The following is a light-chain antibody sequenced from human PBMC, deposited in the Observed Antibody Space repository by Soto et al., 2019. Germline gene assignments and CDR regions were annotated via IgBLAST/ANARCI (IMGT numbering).Light chain of an antibody. V-gene: IGKV3-11*01. J-gene: IGKJ4*01. CDR3: QQRSNWPLT. CDR2: DAS. CDR1: QSVSSY. Sequence: IVLTQSPATLSLSPGERATLSWRASQSVSSYLAWYQQKPGQAPRLLIYDASNRATGIPARFSGSGSGTDFTLTISSLEPEDFAVYYCQQRSNWPLTFGGGTKVEIK.